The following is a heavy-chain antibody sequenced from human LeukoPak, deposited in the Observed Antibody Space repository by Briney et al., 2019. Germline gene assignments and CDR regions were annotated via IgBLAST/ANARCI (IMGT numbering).Heavy chain of an antibody. Sequence: GGSLRLSCAASGFIFSNYGMHWVGQAPGKGLEWVAFIRHDGNHKNCADSVKGRFTISRDNSKNTLSLQMNSLRAEDTAVYYCAKDKNDYADYYSMDVWGKGTTVTVSS. V-gene: IGHV3-30*02. CDR1: GFIFSNYG. CDR3: AKDKNDYADYYSMDV. CDR2: IRHDGNHK. J-gene: IGHJ6*03. D-gene: IGHD4-17*01.